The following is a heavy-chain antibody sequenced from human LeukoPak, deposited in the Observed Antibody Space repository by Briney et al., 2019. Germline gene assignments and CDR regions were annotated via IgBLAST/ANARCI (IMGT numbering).Heavy chain of an antibody. Sequence: LETLSLTCTVSGGSISSYYWSWIRQPAGKGLEWIGRIYTSGSTNYNPSLKSRVTMSVDTSKNQFSLKLTSVTAADTAVFYCARLTYDSSTYRYYFDCWGQGTLLTVSS. J-gene: IGHJ4*02. CDR3: ARLTYDSSTYRYYFDC. V-gene: IGHV4-4*07. D-gene: IGHD3-22*01. CDR2: IYTSGST. CDR1: GGSISSYY.